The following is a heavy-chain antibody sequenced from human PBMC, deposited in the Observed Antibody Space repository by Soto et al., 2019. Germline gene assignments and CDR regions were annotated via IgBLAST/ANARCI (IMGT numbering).Heavy chain of an antibody. D-gene: IGHD3-22*01. J-gene: IGHJ4*02. CDR1: GVPFSNCA. Sequence: PWGSLTVSCPASGVPFSNCAMTWVCHARGKGLECASALSGSGVSTYYADSVTGRFTISRDNSKNTVYLQMNSLRAEDTAVYYCAKIESRFYYDSSGYYPFDYWGQGT. CDR2: LSGSGVST. V-gene: IGHV3-23*01. CDR3: AKIESRFYYDSSGYYPFDY.